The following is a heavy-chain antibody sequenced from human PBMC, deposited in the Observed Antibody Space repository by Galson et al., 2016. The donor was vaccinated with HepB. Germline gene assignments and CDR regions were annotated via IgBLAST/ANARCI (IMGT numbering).Heavy chain of an antibody. D-gene: IGHD3-10*01. Sequence: SLRLSCAASGFTFSTYWLSWVRQAPGKGLEWVANIAPDGGEKYFVDSVKGRFSISRDNSKNSLNLQMNSLRGEDTAVYYCARTMIRGVVRALVLDSWGQGTLVTVSS. V-gene: IGHV3-7*01. CDR2: IAPDGGEK. CDR3: ARTMIRGVVRALVLDS. J-gene: IGHJ5*01. CDR1: GFTFSTYW.